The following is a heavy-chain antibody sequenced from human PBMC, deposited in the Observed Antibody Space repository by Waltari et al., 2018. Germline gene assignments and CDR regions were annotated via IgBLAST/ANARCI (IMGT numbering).Heavy chain of an antibody. V-gene: IGHV3-21*01. CDR1: GFTFSSYS. J-gene: IGHJ5*02. CDR2: ISSSSSYI. Sequence: EVQLVESGGGLVKPGGSLRLSCAASGFTFSSYSMNWVRQAPGKGLEWVSSISSSSSYIYYADSVKGRFTISRDNAKNSLYLQMNSLRAEDTAVYYCARERISRAGFDPWGQGTLVTVSS. D-gene: IGHD2-15*01. CDR3: ARERISRAGFDP.